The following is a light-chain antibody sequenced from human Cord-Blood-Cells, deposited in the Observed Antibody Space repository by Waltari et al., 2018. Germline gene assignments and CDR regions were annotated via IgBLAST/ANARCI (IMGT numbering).Light chain of an antibody. CDR2: DAS. Sequence: EIVFTQSPATLSLSPGERATLPCRASQSVISYLAWYHQKPGQAPRLLIYDASNRATRIPARFSGSGSGTDFTLTISSLEPEDFAVYYCQQRSNWPPITFGQGTRLEIK. J-gene: IGKJ5*01. V-gene: IGKV3-11*01. CDR3: QQRSNWPPIT. CDR1: QSVISY.